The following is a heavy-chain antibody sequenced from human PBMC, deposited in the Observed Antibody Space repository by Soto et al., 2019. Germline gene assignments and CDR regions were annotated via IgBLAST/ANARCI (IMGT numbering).Heavy chain of an antibody. CDR3: ARDIVSVGPRENDAFDV. Sequence: QVQLVQSGAEMKKPGASVNISCQASGFTFSDTLINWVRQGPGQGLEWMGWINPANGNTRYSEAFQGRVTISSLSSASTAYVALSDLTSEDKAVYYCARDIVSVGPRENDAFDVWGQGTMITVSS. CDR2: INPANGNT. D-gene: IGHD1-26*01. CDR1: GFTFSDTL. V-gene: IGHV1-3*03. J-gene: IGHJ3*01.